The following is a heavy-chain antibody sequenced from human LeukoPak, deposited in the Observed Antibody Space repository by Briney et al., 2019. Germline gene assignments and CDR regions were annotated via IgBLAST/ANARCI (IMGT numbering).Heavy chain of an antibody. Sequence: GASVKVSCKASGGTFSSYAISWVRQAPGQGLEWMGGIIPIFGTANYAQKFQGRVTITADKSTSTAYMELSSLRSEDTAVYYCARTLWFGGRAYYFDYWGQGTLATVSS. D-gene: IGHD3-10*01. V-gene: IGHV1-69*06. J-gene: IGHJ4*02. CDR2: IIPIFGTA. CDR3: ARTLWFGGRAYYFDY. CDR1: GGTFSSYA.